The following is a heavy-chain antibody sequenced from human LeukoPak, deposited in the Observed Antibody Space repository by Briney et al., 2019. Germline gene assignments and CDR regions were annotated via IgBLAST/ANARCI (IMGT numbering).Heavy chain of an antibody. CDR2: IWFDGSNR. Sequence: GGSLRPSCAASGFTFSSYGMHWVRRAPGKGLEWVAGIWFDGSNRYFADSVKGRFTISRDNSKNTLYLQMNSLRAEDTAVYYCARESLESLDYWGQGTLLTVSS. V-gene: IGHV3-33*01. J-gene: IGHJ4*02. CDR1: GFTFSSYG. CDR3: ARESLESLDY.